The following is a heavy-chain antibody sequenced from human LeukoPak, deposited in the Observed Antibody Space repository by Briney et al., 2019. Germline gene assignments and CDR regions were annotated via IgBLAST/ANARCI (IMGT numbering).Heavy chain of an antibody. CDR1: GGSFSGYY. J-gene: IGHJ6*02. CDR3: ARGGQTGYSSSWYPNYYSYYGMDV. D-gene: IGHD6-13*01. CDR2: INHSGST. V-gene: IGHV4-34*01. Sequence: SETLSLTCAVYGGSFSGYYWSWIRQPPGKGLEWIGEINHSGSTNYNPSLKSRVTISVDTSKNQFSLKLSSVTAADTAVYYCARGGQTGYSSSWYPNYYSYYGMDVWGQGTTVTVSS.